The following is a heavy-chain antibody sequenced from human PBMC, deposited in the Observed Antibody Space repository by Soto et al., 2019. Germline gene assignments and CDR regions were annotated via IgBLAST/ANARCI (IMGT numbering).Heavy chain of an antibody. Sequence: EVQLVESGGGLVKPGRSLRLSCTASGFTFGDYAMSWFRQAPGKGLEWVGFIRSKAYGGTTEYAASVKGRFTISRDDSKSIAYLQMNSLKTEDAAVYYCTRGLVGATTRFDYWGQGTLVTVSS. CDR2: IRSKAYGGTT. CDR1: GFTFGDYA. V-gene: IGHV3-49*05. J-gene: IGHJ4*02. D-gene: IGHD1-26*01. CDR3: TRGLVGATTRFDY.